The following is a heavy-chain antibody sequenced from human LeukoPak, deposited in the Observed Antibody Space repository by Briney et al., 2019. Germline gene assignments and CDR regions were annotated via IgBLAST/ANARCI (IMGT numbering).Heavy chain of an antibody. Sequence: SETLSLTCAVYGGSFSGYYWSWIRQPPGKGLEWIGYIYYSGSTNYNPSLTSRVTISVDTSKNQFSLNLTSVTAADTAVYYCARFTPQGYGWGGYNRFDPWGQGTPVTVSS. J-gene: IGHJ5*02. CDR2: IYYSGST. V-gene: IGHV4-59*01. CDR1: GGSFSGYY. D-gene: IGHD3-16*01. CDR3: ARFTPQGYGWGGYNRFDP.